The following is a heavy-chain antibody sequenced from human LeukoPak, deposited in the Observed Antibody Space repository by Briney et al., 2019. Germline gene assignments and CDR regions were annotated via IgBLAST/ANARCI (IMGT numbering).Heavy chain of an antibody. Sequence: SETLSLTCAVYGVSFSGYYWSWIRQPPGKGLEWIGEINHSGSTNYNPSLKSRVTISVDTSKNQFSLKLSSVTAADTAVYYCHTIFGVVPFDYWGQGTLVTVSS. CDR1: GVSFSGYY. J-gene: IGHJ4*02. CDR3: HTIFGVVPFDY. D-gene: IGHD3-3*01. CDR2: INHSGST. V-gene: IGHV4-34*01.